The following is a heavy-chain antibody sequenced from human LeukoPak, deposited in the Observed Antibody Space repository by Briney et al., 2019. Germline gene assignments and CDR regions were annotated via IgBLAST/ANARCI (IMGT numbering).Heavy chain of an antibody. V-gene: IGHV4-4*07. J-gene: IGHJ4*02. Sequence: SETLSLTCTVSGGSISSYYWSSIRQPAGKGLEWIGRIYTSGSTNYNPSLKSRVTMSVDTSKNQFSLKLSSVTAADTAVYYCARDKFVAAMATTGFDYWGQGTLVTVSS. CDR2: IYTSGST. D-gene: IGHD5-18*01. CDR3: ARDKFVAAMATTGFDY. CDR1: GGSISSYY.